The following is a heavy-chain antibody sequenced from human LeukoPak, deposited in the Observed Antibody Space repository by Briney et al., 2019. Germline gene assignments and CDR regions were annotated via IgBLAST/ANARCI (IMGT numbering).Heavy chain of an antibody. J-gene: IGHJ5*02. CDR2: LHDSGRT. CDR1: GGSVSSGSYY. CDR3: ARMVVAATRYYWFDP. V-gene: IGHV4-61*01. D-gene: IGHD2-15*01. Sequence: KSSETLSLTCTVSGGSVSSGSYYWIWIRQPPGKGLEWIGYLHDSGRTNYSPSLKSRVTISVDTSKNQFSLKMSSVTAADTAVYYCARMVVAATRYYWFDPWGQGTLVTVSS.